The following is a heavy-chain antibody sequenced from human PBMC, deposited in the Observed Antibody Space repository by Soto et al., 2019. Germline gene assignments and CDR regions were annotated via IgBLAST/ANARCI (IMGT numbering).Heavy chain of an antibody. Sequence: GGSLRLCCAASGFNFITYSLSWVRQAPGKGLEWVASISSSAVYIDYADSVKGRCTISRDNANNSLYLQMKRLRAEDTATYYCVRDGLDYYDTARLYFDKGGHGTLVTVS. CDR1: GFNFITYS. CDR3: VRDGLDYYDTARLYFDK. V-gene: IGHV3-21*01. D-gene: IGHD3-22*01. J-gene: IGHJ4*01. CDR2: ISSSAVYI.